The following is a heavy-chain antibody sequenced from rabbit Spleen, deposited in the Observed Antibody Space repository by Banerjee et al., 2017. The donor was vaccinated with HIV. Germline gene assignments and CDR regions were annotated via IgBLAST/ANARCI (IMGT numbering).Heavy chain of an antibody. J-gene: IGHJ4*01. CDR2: IVTGSSGNT. Sequence: QEQLVESGGGLVKPGASLTLTCTASRFTFSGYWICWVRQAPGKGLEWIGCIVTGSSGNTYYASWAKGRFTISVTSSTTVTLQMTSLTAADTATYFCARDLVGVIGWNFYLWGPGSLVTDS. V-gene: IGHV1S45*01. D-gene: IGHD1-1*01. CDR1: RFTFSGYW. CDR3: ARDLVGVIGWNFYL.